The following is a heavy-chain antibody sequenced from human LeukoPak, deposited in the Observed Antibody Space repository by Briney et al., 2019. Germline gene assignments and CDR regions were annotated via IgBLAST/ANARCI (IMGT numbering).Heavy chain of an antibody. Sequence: ASVTVSCKASGYTFTSYGISWVRQAPGQGLEWMGWISAYNGNTNYAQTLQGRVTMTTDTSTSTAYMQLRSLRSDDTAVYYCARDYYDSSGQRFDPWGQGTLVTVSS. CDR2: ISAYNGNT. J-gene: IGHJ5*02. D-gene: IGHD3-22*01. CDR1: GYTFTSYG. CDR3: ARDYYDSSGQRFDP. V-gene: IGHV1-18*01.